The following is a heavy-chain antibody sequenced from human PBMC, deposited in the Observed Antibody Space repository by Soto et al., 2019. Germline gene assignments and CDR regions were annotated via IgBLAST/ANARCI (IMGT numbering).Heavy chain of an antibody. CDR3: AKDAGEYDILTGYYADYYYYGTDV. D-gene: IGHD3-9*01. CDR1: GFTFSSYA. V-gene: IGHV3-23*01. Sequence: GGSLRLSCAASGFTFSSYAMSWVRQAPGKGLEWVSAISGSGGSTYYADSVKGRFTISRDNSKNTLYLQMNSLRAEDTAVYYCAKDAGEYDILTGYYADYYYYGTDVWGQGTTVTVSS. J-gene: IGHJ6*02. CDR2: ISGSGGST.